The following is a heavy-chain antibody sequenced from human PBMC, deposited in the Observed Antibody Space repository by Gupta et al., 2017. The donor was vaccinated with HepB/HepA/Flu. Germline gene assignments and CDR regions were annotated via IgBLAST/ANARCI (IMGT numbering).Heavy chain of an antibody. Sequence: EVQLVEYGGGLVQPGGSLRLACAAYGINFGTHWMAWVRQAPGKGPEWVANLNPDRSQEHYLDSVKGLFTISIDDAKSSLFLQMNSLRAEDTAVYYCARGPARYNWNYCSNWGQGTLVTVSS. CDR1: GINFGTHW. J-gene: IGHJ4*02. CDR3: ARGPARYNWNYCSN. CDR2: LNPDRSQE. D-gene: IGHD1-7*01. V-gene: IGHV3-7*01.